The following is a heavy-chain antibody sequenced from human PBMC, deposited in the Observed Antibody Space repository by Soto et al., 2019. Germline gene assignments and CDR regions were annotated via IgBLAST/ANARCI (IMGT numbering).Heavy chain of an antibody. CDR2: FYYSGST. V-gene: IGHV4-30-4*01. Sequence: QVQLQESGPGLVKPSQTLSLTCTVSGASISSGDYYWSWIRQPPGKGLEWIGYFYYSGSTYYNPSLKSRVTISIDTSKNQFSLRLSSVTAADTAIYYCAREGAKVRGGARGFDYWGQGTLVTVSS. CDR1: GASISSGDYY. J-gene: IGHJ4*02. D-gene: IGHD3-10*01. CDR3: AREGAKVRGGARGFDY.